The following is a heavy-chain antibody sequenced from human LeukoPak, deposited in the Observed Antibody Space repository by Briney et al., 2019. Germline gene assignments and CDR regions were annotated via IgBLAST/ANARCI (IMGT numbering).Heavy chain of an antibody. CDR1: EYSINSGYF. CDR2: IFHSGIP. Sequence: SETLSLTCAVSEYSINSGYFWGWIRQSPGKGLEWIGSIFHSGIPHYNPSLKSRVTISLDTSKNQFSLKLSSVTAADTAVYYCARVDGVYLPPSVDSWGRGTLVTVSS. CDR3: ARVDGVYLPPSVDS. D-gene: IGHD2-8*01. J-gene: IGHJ4*02. V-gene: IGHV4-38-2*01.